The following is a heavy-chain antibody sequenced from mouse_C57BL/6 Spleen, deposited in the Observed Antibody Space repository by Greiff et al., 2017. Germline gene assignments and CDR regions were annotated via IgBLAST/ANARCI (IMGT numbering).Heavy chain of an antibody. CDR2: IRNKANGYTT. CDR3: ARLRYYGSSYGFDY. V-gene: IGHV7-3*01. Sequence: EVKVVESGGGLVQPGGSLSLSCAASGFTFTDYYMSWVRQPPGKALEWLGFIRNKANGYTTEYSASVKGRFTISRDNSQSILYLQRNALRAEDSATYYCARLRYYGSSYGFDYWGQGTTLTVSS. CDR1: GFTFTDYY. J-gene: IGHJ2*01. D-gene: IGHD1-1*01.